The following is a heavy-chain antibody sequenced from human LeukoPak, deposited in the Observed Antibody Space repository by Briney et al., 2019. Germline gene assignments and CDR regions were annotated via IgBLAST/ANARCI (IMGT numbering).Heavy chain of an antibody. J-gene: IGHJ5*02. CDR3: ARESGYCSSTSCYSWFDP. V-gene: IGHV1-46*01. D-gene: IGHD2-2*01. Sequence: ASVKVSCKASGYTFTSYYMHWVRQAPGQGLEWKGIINPSGGSTSYAQKFQGRVTMTRDMSTSTVYMELSSLRSEDTAVYYCARESGYCSSTSCYSWFDPWGQGTLVTVSS. CDR2: INPSGGST. CDR1: GYTFTSYY.